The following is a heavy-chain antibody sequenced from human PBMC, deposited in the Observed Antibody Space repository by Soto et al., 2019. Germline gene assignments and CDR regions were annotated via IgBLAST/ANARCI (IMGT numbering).Heavy chain of an antibody. CDR3: ARGSKGTYGMDV. CDR2: IGSAGDS. J-gene: IGHJ6*02. Sequence: GGSLRLSCAASGYTFRSYDMHWVRQVTGKGLEWVSVIGSAGDSNYAPSVKGRFTISRENAKNSLYLQMNSLRAGDTAVYYCARGSKGTYGMDVWGRGTTVTVSS. CDR1: GYTFRSYD. V-gene: IGHV3-13*01. D-gene: IGHD3-10*01.